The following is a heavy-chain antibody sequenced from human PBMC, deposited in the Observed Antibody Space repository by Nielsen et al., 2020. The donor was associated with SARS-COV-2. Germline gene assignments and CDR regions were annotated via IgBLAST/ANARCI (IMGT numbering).Heavy chain of an antibody. CDR1: GFTFSSYE. CDR3: ARDMPLGAARPSYYYYGMDV. J-gene: IGHJ6*02. CDR2: ISSSGSTI. V-gene: IGHV3-48*03. Sequence: GGSLRLSCAASGFTFSSYEMNWVRQAPGKGLEWVSYISSSGSTIYYADSVKGRFTISRDNAKNLLYLQMNSLRAEDTAVYYCARDMPLGAARPSYYYYGMDVWGQGTTVTVSS. D-gene: IGHD6-6*01.